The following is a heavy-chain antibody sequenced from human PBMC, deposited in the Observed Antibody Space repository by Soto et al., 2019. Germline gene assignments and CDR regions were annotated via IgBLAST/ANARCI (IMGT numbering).Heavy chain of an antibody. CDR3: ARDGHPGVRGVIIRLRLGY. Sequence: QVQLVESGGGVVQPGRSLRLSCAASGFTFSSYAMHWVRQAPGKGLEWVAVISYDGSNKYYADSVKGRFTISRDNSKNTLYLQMNSLRAEDTAVYYCARDGHPGVRGVIIRLRLGYWGQGTLVTVSS. V-gene: IGHV3-30-3*01. CDR2: ISYDGSNK. J-gene: IGHJ4*02. D-gene: IGHD3-10*01. CDR1: GFTFSSYA.